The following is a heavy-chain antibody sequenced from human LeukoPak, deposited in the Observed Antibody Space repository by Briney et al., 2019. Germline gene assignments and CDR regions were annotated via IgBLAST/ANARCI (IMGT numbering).Heavy chain of an antibody. J-gene: IGHJ4*02. V-gene: IGHV5-51*01. D-gene: IGHD1-26*01. CDR2: SYPGDSDT. Sequence: GESLKISCQGFGYSFTTYWIAWVRQMPGKGLEWMGISYPGDSDTRYSPSFQGQVTISADKSINTAYLQWSSLKASDTAMYYCARRSGTYFDLWGQGTLVTVSS. CDR3: ARRSGTYFDL. CDR1: GYSFTTYW.